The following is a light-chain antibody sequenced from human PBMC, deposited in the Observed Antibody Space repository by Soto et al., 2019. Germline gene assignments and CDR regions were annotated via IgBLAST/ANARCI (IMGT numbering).Light chain of an antibody. CDR2: ATS. CDR1: QGISNW. CDR3: KQANSFPYT. J-gene: IGKJ2*01. V-gene: IGKV1-12*01. Sequence: DIQMTQSPSSVSASVGDRVTITCRASQGISNWLAWYQQKAGKAPKLLIYATSTLQSGVPSRFRGSGSGTEFTLTISSLQPEDVATYYCKQANSFPYTFGQGTKLEIK.